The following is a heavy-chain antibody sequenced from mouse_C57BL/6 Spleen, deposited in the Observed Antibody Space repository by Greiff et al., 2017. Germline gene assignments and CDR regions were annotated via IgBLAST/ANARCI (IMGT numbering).Heavy chain of an antibody. CDR1: GFTFTDYY. CDR3: ARYRGTFDY. J-gene: IGHJ2*01. D-gene: IGHD3-3*01. Sequence: EVHLVESGGGLVQPGGSLSLSCAASGFTFTDYYMSWVRQPPGKALEWLGFIRNKANGYTTEYSASVKGRFTISRDNSQSILYLQMNARRAEDSATYYCARYRGTFDYWGQGTTLTVSS. CDR2: IRNKANGYTT. V-gene: IGHV7-3*01.